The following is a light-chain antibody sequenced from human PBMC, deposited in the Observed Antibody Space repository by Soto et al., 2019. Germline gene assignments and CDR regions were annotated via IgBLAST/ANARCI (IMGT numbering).Light chain of an antibody. V-gene: IGKV1-33*01. CDR1: QDISNY. J-gene: IGKJ4*01. CDR2: DAS. Sequence: DIQMTQSPSSLSASVGDRVTITCQASQDISNYLNWYQQKPGKAPKLLIYDASNLETGVPSRFSASGSGTDFTFTISSQQPEDIATYYCQQYDNLPAFGGGTKVEIK. CDR3: QQYDNLPA.